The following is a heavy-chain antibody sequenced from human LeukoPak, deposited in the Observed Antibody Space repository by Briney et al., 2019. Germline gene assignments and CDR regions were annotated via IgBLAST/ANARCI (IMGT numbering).Heavy chain of an antibody. CDR1: GFTFINAW. D-gene: IGHD1-26*01. Sequence: GGSLRLSCAASGFTFINAWMDWVRQASGKGLEWDGRIKAKAHGGTIEYAAPVKGRFTISRDDSKNTLYLQMNSLKTEDTAVYYCTTDGVGVEGATYDNWGQGTLVSVSS. J-gene: IGHJ4*02. V-gene: IGHV3-15*01. CDR3: TTDGVGVEGATYDN. CDR2: IKAKAHGGTI.